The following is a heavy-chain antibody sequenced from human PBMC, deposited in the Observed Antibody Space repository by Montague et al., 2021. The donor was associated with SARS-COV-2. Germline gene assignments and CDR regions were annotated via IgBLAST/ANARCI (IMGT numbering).Heavy chain of an antibody. CDR2: INHSGST. CDR3: ARGPRITMIVVVITDIWFDP. J-gene: IGHJ5*02. D-gene: IGHD3-22*01. V-gene: IGHV4-34*01. Sequence: SETLSLTCAVSSGSVSDYYWSWIRQPPGTGLEWIGEINHSGSTNSNPSLTSRVTTSVATSKNQFSLKLTSVTAADTAVYYCARGPRITMIVVVITDIWFDPWGQGTLVTVSS. CDR1: SGSVSDYY.